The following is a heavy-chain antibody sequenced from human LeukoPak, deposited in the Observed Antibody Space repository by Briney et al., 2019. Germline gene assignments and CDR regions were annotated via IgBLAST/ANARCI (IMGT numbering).Heavy chain of an antibody. CDR1: GFTFSSYG. V-gene: IGHV3-21*01. D-gene: IGHD1-26*01. CDR3: ARVLKARELLGADFDY. Sequence: PGGSLRLSCAASGFTFSSYGMHWVRQAPGKGLEWVSSISSSSSYIYYADSLKGRFTISRDNAKNSLYLQMNNLRAEDTAVYYCARVLKARELLGADFDYWGQGTLVTVSS. CDR2: ISSSSSYI. J-gene: IGHJ4*02.